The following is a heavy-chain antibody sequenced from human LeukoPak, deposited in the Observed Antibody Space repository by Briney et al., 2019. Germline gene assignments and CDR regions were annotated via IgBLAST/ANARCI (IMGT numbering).Heavy chain of an antibody. Sequence: SETLSLTCTVSGGSISNGGYYWNWIRQHPGKGLEWIGYIYYSGNTYYNPSLKSRVTISVDTSKNQFSLQLNSVTPEDTAVYYCARVDRAISTTGTLGDWGQGTLVTVSS. V-gene: IGHV4-31*03. J-gene: IGHJ4*02. CDR2: IYYSGNT. CDR3: ARVDRAISTTGTLGD. CDR1: GGSISNGGYY. D-gene: IGHD6-13*01.